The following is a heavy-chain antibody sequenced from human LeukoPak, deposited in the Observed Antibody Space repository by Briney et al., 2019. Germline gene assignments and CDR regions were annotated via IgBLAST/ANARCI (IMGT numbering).Heavy chain of an antibody. D-gene: IGHD1-1*01. CDR3: ARYTGTTGTTYHYYGADV. Sequence: SVKGRFTISRDNAKSSLYLQMNSLRAEDTAVYYCARYTGTTGTTYHYYGADVWGQGTTVTVSS. V-gene: IGHV3-21*06. J-gene: IGHJ6*02.